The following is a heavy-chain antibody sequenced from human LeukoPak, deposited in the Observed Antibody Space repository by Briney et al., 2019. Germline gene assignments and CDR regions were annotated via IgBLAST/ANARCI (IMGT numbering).Heavy chain of an antibody. CDR1: GYTFTDHY. D-gene: IGHD5-18*01. J-gene: IGHJ4*02. CDR2: INPNSGGT. Sequence: ASVNVSCKASGYTFTDHYMHWVRQAPGQGLEWMGWINPNSGGTHYAQKFQGRVTMTRDTSISTAYMELSRLRADDTGVYYCARDPGYSSPRGDYWGQGTLVTVSS. V-gene: IGHV1-2*02. CDR3: ARDPGYSSPRGDY.